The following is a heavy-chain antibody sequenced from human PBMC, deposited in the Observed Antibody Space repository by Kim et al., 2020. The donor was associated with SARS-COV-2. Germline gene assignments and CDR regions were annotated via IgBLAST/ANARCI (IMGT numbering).Heavy chain of an antibody. Sequence: SVKVSCKASGGTFSSYAIIWVRQAPGQGLEWMGGIIPIFGTANYAQKFQGRVTITADESTSTAYMELSSLRSEDTAVYYCARWGENSDYYDSSGPDAFDIWGQGTMVTVSS. CDR2: IIPIFGTA. V-gene: IGHV1-69*13. CDR1: GGTFSSYA. CDR3: ARWGENSDYYDSSGPDAFDI. D-gene: IGHD3-22*01. J-gene: IGHJ3*02.